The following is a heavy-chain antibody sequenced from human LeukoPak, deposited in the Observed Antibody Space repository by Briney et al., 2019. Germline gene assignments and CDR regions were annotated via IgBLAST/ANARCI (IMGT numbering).Heavy chain of an antibody. V-gene: IGHV3-48*03. CDR2: ISSSGDLV. Sequence: GGSLRLSCAASGFTFSSCEMNWVRQAPRKGLEWVSYISSSGDLVYYADSVRGRLTFSRDNAKNSLYLKMNSLRAEDTAVYYCARVGRDSQHLDYWGPGTLVTVSS. J-gene: IGHJ4*02. D-gene: IGHD2-15*01. CDR3: ARVGRDSQHLDY. CDR1: GFTFSSCE.